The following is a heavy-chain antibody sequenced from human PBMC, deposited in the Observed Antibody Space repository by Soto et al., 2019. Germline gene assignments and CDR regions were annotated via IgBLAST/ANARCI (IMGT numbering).Heavy chain of an antibody. D-gene: IGHD3-10*01. V-gene: IGHV4-59*01. CDR3: VRYGSGPDNWFDP. CDR1: GGSISSYY. J-gene: IGHJ5*02. Sequence: SETLSLTCTVSGGSISSYYWSWIRQPPGKGLEWTGYIYYSGSTNYNPSLKSRVTISVDTSKNQFSLKLSSVTAADTAVYYCVRYGSGPDNWFDPWGQGTLVTVSS. CDR2: IYYSGST.